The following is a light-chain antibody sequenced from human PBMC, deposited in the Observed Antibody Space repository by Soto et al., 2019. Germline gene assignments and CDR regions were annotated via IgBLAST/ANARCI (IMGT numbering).Light chain of an antibody. CDR3: QQDNRWPLHT. Sequence: VMTQSPATLSVSPGERVTLSCRASQTISNNLAWYQQKPGQAPRLLIYGASARATGIPARFSGRGSGTEFTLTISSLQSEDIAVYYSQQDNRWPLHTLGRGTKLEIE. CDR1: QTISNN. J-gene: IGKJ2*01. CDR2: GAS. V-gene: IGKV3-15*01.